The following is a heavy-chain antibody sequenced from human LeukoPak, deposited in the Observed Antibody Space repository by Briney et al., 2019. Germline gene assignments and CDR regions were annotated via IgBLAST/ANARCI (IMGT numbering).Heavy chain of an antibody. Sequence: SLRLSCAASGFTFSDYYMSWIRRAPGRGLEWGSYISSSGSTIYYADSVKGRFTISRDNAKNSLYLQMNSLRAEDTAVYYCARGGTYYDILTGSDRVDYWGQGTLVTVSS. V-gene: IGHV3-11*01. D-gene: IGHD3-9*01. CDR2: ISSSGSTI. CDR1: GFTFSDYY. J-gene: IGHJ4*02. CDR3: ARGGTYYDILTGSDRVDY.